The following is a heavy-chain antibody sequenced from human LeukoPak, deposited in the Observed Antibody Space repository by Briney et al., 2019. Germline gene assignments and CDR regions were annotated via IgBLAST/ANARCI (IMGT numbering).Heavy chain of an antibody. CDR2: ISYDGNK. V-gene: IGHV3-30*18. CDR1: GFTFSNYG. Sequence: PGGSLRLSCAASGFTFSNYGIHWVRQAPDKGLEWVAVISYDGNKYYADSVKGRFTISRDNSKNTLYLQMNSVRAEDTSVYYCAKDQGRVGTFEIWGQGTMVTVSS. D-gene: IGHD3-16*01. J-gene: IGHJ3*02. CDR3: AKDQGRVGTFEI.